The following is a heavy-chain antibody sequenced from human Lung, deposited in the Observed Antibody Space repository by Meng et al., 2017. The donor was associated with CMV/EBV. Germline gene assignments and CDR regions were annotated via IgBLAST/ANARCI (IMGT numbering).Heavy chain of an antibody. D-gene: IGHD1-1*01. Sequence: QLQRQGSGPGLVRPPETLSLTCSVSGGSISSSTYYWAWIRQPPGKGLEWIGSLYDSGSTYYHPSLKSRVTISVDTSKTYFSLKLRSVTAADTAVYYCARDLEYWGQGTLVTVSS. CDR3: ARDLEY. V-gene: IGHV4-39*07. CDR2: LYDSGST. J-gene: IGHJ4*02. CDR1: GGSISSSTYY.